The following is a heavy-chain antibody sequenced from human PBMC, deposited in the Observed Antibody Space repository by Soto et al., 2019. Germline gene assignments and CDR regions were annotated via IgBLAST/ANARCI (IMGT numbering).Heavy chain of an antibody. CDR3: ERGLFGWPASVSRRYYYYYLMAV. D-gene: IGHD3-10*02. CDR1: GGSISSSNW. J-gene: IGHJ6*02. Sequence: SETLSLTCAVSGGSISSSNWWRWVRQPAGKGLEWIVEIYHSGSTNYNPSLKSRVTISVDKYKNQVSLKLSSVTAADTAVYYCERGLFGWPASVSRRYYYYYLMAVSAQGTTVTVSS. V-gene: IGHV4-4*02. CDR2: IYHSGST.